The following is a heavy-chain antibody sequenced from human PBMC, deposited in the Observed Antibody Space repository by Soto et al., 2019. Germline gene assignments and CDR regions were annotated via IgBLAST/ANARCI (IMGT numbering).Heavy chain of an antibody. CDR3: AKDRGPELAYYDFWSGYYTPGYFDY. D-gene: IGHD3-3*01. CDR2: ISGSGGST. J-gene: IGHJ4*02. V-gene: IGHV3-23*01. CDR1: GFTFSSYA. Sequence: PGGSLRLSCAASGFTFSSYAMSWVRQAPGKGLEWVSAISGSGGSTYYADSVKGRFTISRDNSKNTLYLQMNSLRAEDTAVYYCAKDRGPELAYYDFWSGYYTPGYFDYWGQGTLVTVSS.